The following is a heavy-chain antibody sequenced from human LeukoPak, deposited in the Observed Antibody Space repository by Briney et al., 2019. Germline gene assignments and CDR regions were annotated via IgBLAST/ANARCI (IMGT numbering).Heavy chain of an antibody. CDR3: ARRGVVVVPAARGSDAFDI. CDR1: GYDFATYW. CDR2: IYPGDSDS. V-gene: IGHV5-51*01. J-gene: IGHJ3*02. D-gene: IGHD2-2*01. Sequence: GESLKISCQGSGYDFATYWIGWVRQMPGKGLEWMGIIYPGDSDSRYSPSFQGQVTISADKSISTAYLQWSSLKASDTAMYYCARRGVVVVPAARGSDAFDIWGQGTMVTISS.